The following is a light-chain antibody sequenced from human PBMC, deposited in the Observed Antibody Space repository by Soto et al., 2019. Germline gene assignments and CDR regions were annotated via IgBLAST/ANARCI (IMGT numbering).Light chain of an antibody. J-gene: IGKJ4*01. CDR2: EVS. V-gene: IGKV2D-29*01. CDR1: ESLLHTDGKTY. Sequence: IVMTQTPLSLSVIPGQPASISCKSSESLLHTDGKTYLFWYLQRPGQPPQLLISEVSNRFSGVPDRFSGSGSGTDFTLKISRVGAEDVGVYYCMQNIHLPVTFGGGTKVEVK. CDR3: MQNIHLPVT.